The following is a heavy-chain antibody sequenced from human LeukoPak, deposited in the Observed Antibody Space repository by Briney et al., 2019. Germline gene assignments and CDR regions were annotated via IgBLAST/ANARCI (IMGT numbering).Heavy chain of an antibody. CDR1: GFTFSSYS. J-gene: IGHJ3*02. D-gene: IGHD6-13*01. CDR2: ISGSGGST. CDR3: AKDHSLYSSRGDAFDI. V-gene: IGHV3-23*01. Sequence: PGGSLRLSCAASGFTFSSYSMNWVRQAPGKGLEWVSAISGSGGSTYYADSVKGRFTISRDNSKNTLYLQMNSLRAEDTAVYYCAKDHSLYSSRGDAFDIWGQGTMVTVSS.